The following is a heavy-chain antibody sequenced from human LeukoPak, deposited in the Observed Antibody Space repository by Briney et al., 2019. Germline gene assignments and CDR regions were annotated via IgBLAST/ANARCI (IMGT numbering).Heavy chain of an antibody. V-gene: IGHV1-8*01. J-gene: IGHJ6*03. CDR2: MNPNSGNT. Sequence: GASVKVSCKASGYTFASYDINWVRQATGQGLEWMGWMNPNSGNTGYAQKFQGRVTMTRNTSISTAYMELSSLRSEDTAVYYCARPYGDYGLFRGYYYYYMDVWGKGTTVTVSS. CDR3: ARPYGDYGLFRGYYYYYMDV. D-gene: IGHD4-17*01. CDR1: GYTFASYD.